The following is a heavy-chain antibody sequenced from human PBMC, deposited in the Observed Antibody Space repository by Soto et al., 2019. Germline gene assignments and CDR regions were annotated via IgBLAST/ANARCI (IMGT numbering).Heavy chain of an antibody. CDR1: GGSINSSNW. CDR2: IYRSGST. CDR3: AGYSGYDYVAPSDY. V-gene: IGHV4-4*02. D-gene: IGHD5-12*01. Sequence: QVQLQEAGPGLVKPSGTLSLTCAVSGGSINSSNWWSWVRQPPGKGLEWIGEIYRSGSTNYNPSLKSRVTISVDTSKNQFSLKLTSVTAADTAVYYGAGYSGYDYVAPSDYWGQGTLVTVSS. J-gene: IGHJ4*02.